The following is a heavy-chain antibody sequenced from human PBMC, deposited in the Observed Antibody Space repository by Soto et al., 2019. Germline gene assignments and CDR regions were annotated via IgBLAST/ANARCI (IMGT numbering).Heavy chain of an antibody. CDR1: GYTFSGYF. CDR2: INPNSGGT. D-gene: IGHD4-4*01. J-gene: IGHJ4*02. CDR3: TIDPRPLHADALT. Sequence: QVHLVQSGAEVKKPGASVKVSCKASGYTFSGYFIHWVRQAPGHGLEGLGWINPNSGGTTFAQKFQGRVTFTRDPSTSTPSTESSRLRLDDAAVNCCTIDPRPLHADALTWGQGTLVTLSS. V-gene: IGHV1-2*02.